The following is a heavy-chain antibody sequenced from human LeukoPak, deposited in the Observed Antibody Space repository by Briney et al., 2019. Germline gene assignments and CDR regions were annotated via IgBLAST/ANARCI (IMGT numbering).Heavy chain of an antibody. CDR2: IIPILGIA. V-gene: IGHV1-69*04. CDR3: FFFKQKTAYEMPILIDY. CDR1: GGTFSSYA. D-gene: IGHD5-24*01. Sequence: SFKVSWKAYGGTFSSYAINWVLQAPGQRLQWMGRIIPILGIANYAQKFQGRVTITPEKSTSTAYMELSSLRSEDTAVFFFFFFKQKTAYEMPILIDYWGQGTLVTVSS. J-gene: IGHJ4*02.